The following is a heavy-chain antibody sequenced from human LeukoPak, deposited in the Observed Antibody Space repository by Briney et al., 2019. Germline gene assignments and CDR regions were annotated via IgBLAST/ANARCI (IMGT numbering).Heavy chain of an antibody. CDR3: ARERSYCSGATCSLDL. CDR2: TGLSSSYI. V-gene: IGHV3-21*01. CDR1: GFSLSIYD. J-gene: IGHJ5*02. D-gene: IGHD2-15*01. Sequence: PGGSLRLSGAASGFSLSIYDMVWVRQAPGKGLEWIASTGLSSSYIGYADSVKGRFTISRDNGENSVYLQMNSPRAEDTAVYFCARERSYCSGATCSLDLWGQGTLVTVSS.